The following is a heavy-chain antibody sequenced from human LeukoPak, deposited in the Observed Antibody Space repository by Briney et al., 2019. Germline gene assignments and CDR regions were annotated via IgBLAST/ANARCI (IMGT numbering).Heavy chain of an antibody. V-gene: IGHV7-4-1*02. CDR3: ARDDVYGTSSVYYFYMDV. Sequence: GASVKVSCKASGYNFNSYAMNWVRQAPGQGLEWMGWINISTGKPTYAQGFTGRIVFSLDTSVSTAYLQINSLKAEDTAVYYCARDDVYGTSSVYYFYMDVWGTGTTVTVSS. J-gene: IGHJ6*03. CDR1: GYNFNSYA. D-gene: IGHD2-8*01. CDR2: INISTGKP.